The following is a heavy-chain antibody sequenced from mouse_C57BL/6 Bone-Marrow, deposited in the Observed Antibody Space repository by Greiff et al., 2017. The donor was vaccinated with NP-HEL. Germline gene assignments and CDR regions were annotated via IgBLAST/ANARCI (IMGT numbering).Heavy chain of an antibody. V-gene: IGHV1-18*01. Sequence: VQLKQSGPELVKPGASVKIPCKASGYTFTDYNMDWVKQSHGKSLEWIGDINPNNGGTIYNQKFKGKATLTVDKSSSTAYMELRSLTSEDTAVYYCASYGRDAYWGQGTLVTVSA. D-gene: IGHD1-1*01. CDR2: INPNNGGT. CDR1: GYTFTDYN. CDR3: ASYGRDAY. J-gene: IGHJ3*01.